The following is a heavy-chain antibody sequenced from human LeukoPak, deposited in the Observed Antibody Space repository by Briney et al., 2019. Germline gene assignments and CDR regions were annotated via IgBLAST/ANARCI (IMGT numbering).Heavy chain of an antibody. J-gene: IGHJ3*02. Sequence: SETLSLTCTVSGGSISSYYWSWIRQPPGKGLEWIGYIYYSGSTNYNPSLKSRVTISVDTSKNQFSLKLSSVTAADTAVYYCARGLAGYSSSWYGRGAFDIWGQGTMVTVSS. CDR2: IYYSGST. D-gene: IGHD6-13*01. CDR3: ARGLAGYSSSWYGRGAFDI. V-gene: IGHV4-59*08. CDR1: GGSISSYY.